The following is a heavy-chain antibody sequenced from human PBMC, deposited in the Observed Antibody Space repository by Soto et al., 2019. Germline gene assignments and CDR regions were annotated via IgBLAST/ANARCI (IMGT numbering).Heavy chain of an antibody. CDR2: IKEDGSEK. J-gene: IGHJ6*02. CDR3: ARGHYGMDV. V-gene: IGHV3-7*03. CDR1: GFTFSHHW. Sequence: EVQLVESGGGLVQPGGSLTLSCVASGFTFSHHWISWVRQAPGKELEWVANIKEDGSEKYYMESVKGRFTISRDNAENSVYLQMNSLRAEDTAVYYCARGHYGMDVWGQGTTVTVSS.